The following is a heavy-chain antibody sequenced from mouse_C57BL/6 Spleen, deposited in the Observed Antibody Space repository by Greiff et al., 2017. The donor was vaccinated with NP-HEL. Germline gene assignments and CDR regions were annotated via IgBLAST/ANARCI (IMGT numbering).Heavy chain of an antibody. CDR1: GYTFTSYW. J-gene: IGHJ3*01. Sequence: QVQLQQPGAELVMPGASVKLSCKASGYTFTSYWMHWVKQRPGQGLEWIGEIDPSDSYTNYNQKFKGKSTLTVDKSSSTAYMQLSSLTSEDSAVYYCAREGFAYWGQRTLVTVSA. V-gene: IGHV1-69*01. CDR3: AREGFAY. CDR2: IDPSDSYT.